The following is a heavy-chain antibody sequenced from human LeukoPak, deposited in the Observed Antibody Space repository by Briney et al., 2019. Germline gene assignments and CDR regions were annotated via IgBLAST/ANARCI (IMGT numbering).Heavy chain of an antibody. V-gene: IGHV1-18*01. D-gene: IGHD3-10*01. J-gene: IGHJ5*02. Sequence: ASVRLSCAASGYIFTSYGIRWVRQARGKGREWVAGITANSGNTIYAEKLKGRVTITADTSTNTAYIEPRSLRSDDTAVYYCARDALLYYYGSGSYYNVWFDPWGQGTLVTVSS. CDR1: GYIFTSYG. CDR3: ARDALLYYYGSGSYYNVWFDP. CDR2: ITANSGNT.